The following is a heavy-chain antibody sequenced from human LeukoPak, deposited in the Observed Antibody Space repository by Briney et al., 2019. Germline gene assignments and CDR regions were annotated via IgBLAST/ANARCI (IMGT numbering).Heavy chain of an antibody. D-gene: IGHD3-22*01. J-gene: IGHJ4*02. CDR2: MNPNSGNT. V-gene: IGHV1-8*03. CDR1: GYTFTSYD. CDR3: ARSDYYDSSGYIPGDY. Sequence: ASVKVSCKASGYTFTSYDINWVRQATGQGLEWMGWMNPNSGNTGYAQKLQGRVTITRNTSISTAYMELSSLRSEDTAVYYCARSDYYDSSGYIPGDYWGQGTLVTVSS.